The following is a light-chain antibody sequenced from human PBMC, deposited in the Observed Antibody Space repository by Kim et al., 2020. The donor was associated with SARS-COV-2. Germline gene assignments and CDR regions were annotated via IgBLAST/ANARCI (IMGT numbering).Light chain of an antibody. CDR2: EDT. CDR1: ALAKKF. J-gene: IGLJ2*01. CDR3: YSIDSSCLHRA. Sequence: SYELTQPPSVSVSPGQTARITCSGDALAKKFAYWYQQKSGQAPVLVIYEDTKRPSGIPERFSGSTSGTMATLSIGGAQVEDEADYYCYSIDSSCLHRAFGGGTQLTVL. V-gene: IGLV3-10*01.